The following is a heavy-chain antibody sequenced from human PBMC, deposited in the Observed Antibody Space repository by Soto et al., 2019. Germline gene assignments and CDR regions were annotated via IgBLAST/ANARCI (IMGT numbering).Heavy chain of an antibody. J-gene: IGHJ3*01. CDR3: GGDPHTGVVGE. Sequence: QVQLQESGPGLVKPSETLSLTCTVSGVSITTYYWNWIRQSPGKGLEWIGYIHYSGSTNYNPSLKSRVTLSLDTSKNQFSLKLTSVTAADTAVFFCGGDPHTGVVGEWGQGTMVTVSS. D-gene: IGHD3-3*01. V-gene: IGHV4-59*01. CDR1: GVSITTYY. CDR2: IHYSGST.